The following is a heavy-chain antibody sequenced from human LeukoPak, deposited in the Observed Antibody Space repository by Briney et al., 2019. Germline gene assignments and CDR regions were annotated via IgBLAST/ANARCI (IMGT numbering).Heavy chain of an antibody. CDR2: ISTSGST. D-gene: IGHD6-13*01. CDR1: GGSISSYY. Sequence: PSETLSLTCTVSGGSISSYYWSWIRQPAGKGLESIGHISTSGSTNYNPSLKSRVTMSVDTSKNQFSLKLSSVTAADTAVYYCARWLAAAGRDAFDIWGQGTMVTVSS. J-gene: IGHJ3*02. CDR3: ARWLAAAGRDAFDI. V-gene: IGHV4-4*07.